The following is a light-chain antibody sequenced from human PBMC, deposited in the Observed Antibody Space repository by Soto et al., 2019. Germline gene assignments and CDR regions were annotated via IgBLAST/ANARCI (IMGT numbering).Light chain of an antibody. CDR3: LQHNSYPLLT. J-gene: IGKJ4*01. CDR1: QGIRHD. CDR2: AAS. V-gene: IGKV1-17*01. Sequence: DIQMTQSPSSLSASVADRVTITCRASQGIRHDLGWYQQKPGKAPKRLIYAASSSQSGVPSRFSGSGSGTEFTLTISSLQPEEFATYYCLQHNSYPLLTFGGGTKVEIK.